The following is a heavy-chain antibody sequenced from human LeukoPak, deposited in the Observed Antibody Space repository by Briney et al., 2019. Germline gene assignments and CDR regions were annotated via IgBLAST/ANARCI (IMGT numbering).Heavy chain of an antibody. Sequence: SETLSLTCTVSGGSISSYYWSWIRQPAGKGLEWIGRIYTSGSTNYNPSLKSRVTMSVDTSKNQFSLKLSSVTAAGTAVYYCAREYSSSWSNWFDPWGQGTLVTVSS. J-gene: IGHJ5*02. CDR3: AREYSSSWSNWFDP. D-gene: IGHD6-13*01. V-gene: IGHV4-4*07. CDR1: GGSISSYY. CDR2: IYTSGST.